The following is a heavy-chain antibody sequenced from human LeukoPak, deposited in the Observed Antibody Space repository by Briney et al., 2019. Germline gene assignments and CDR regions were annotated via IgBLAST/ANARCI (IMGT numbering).Heavy chain of an antibody. CDR1: GFTFSSYA. V-gene: IGHV3-21*01. J-gene: IGHJ4*02. CDR3: ARGMATKWNS. D-gene: IGHD5-24*01. Sequence: PGGSLRLSCAASGFTFSSYAMSWVRQAPGKGLEWVSSISSSSSYIYYADSVKGRFTISRDNAKNSLYLQMNSLRAEDTAVYYCARGMATKWNSWGQGTLVTVSS. CDR2: ISSSSSYI.